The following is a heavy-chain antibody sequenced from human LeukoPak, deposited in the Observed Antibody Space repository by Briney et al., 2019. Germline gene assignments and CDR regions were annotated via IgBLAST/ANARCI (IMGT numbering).Heavy chain of an antibody. CDR1: EFILRNYA. D-gene: IGHD3-10*01. Sequence: GGSLRLSCAASEFILRNYAMNWVRQAPGKGLEWVSTSGGSGNDAYYADSVKGRFTISRDNSKNTLYLQMNSLRAEDTAVYYCAREIGGDQDYWGQGTLVTVSS. J-gene: IGHJ4*02. V-gene: IGHV3-23*01. CDR2: SGGSGNDA. CDR3: AREIGGDQDY.